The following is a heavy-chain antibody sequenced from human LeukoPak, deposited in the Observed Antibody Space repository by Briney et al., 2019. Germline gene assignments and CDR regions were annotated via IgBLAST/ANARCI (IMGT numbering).Heavy chain of an antibody. CDR2: INPNSGGT. D-gene: IGHD2-2*01. V-gene: IGHV1-2*02. Sequence: GASVKVSCKASGYTFTGYYMHWVRQAAGQGLEWMGWINPNSGGTNYAQKFQGRVTMTRDTSISTAYMELSMLRSDDTAVYYCASASPSSKEGYYYYGMDVWGQGTTVTVSS. CDR3: ASASPSSKEGYYYYGMDV. J-gene: IGHJ6*02. CDR1: GYTFTGYY.